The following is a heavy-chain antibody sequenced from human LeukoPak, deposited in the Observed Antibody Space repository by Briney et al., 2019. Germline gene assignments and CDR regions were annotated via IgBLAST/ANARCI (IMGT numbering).Heavy chain of an antibody. J-gene: IGHJ4*02. CDR1: GDSISSGSYY. CDR3: ARDAKYYYGSRTYFFFEY. Sequence: PSETLSLTCTVSGDSISSGSYYWSWIRQPAGKGLEWIGRIYTSGSTNYHPSLKSRVTISVDTSKNQFSLKLSSVTAADTAIYYCARDAKYYYGSRTYFFFEYWGQGTLLSVSS. V-gene: IGHV4-61*02. CDR2: IYTSGST. D-gene: IGHD3-10*01.